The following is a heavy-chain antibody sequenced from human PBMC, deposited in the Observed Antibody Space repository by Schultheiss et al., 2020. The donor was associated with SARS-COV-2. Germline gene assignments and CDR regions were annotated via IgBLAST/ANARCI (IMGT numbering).Heavy chain of an antibody. V-gene: IGHV1-8*03. Sequence: ASVKVSCKASGYTFTSYAMHWVRQAPGQRLEWMGWMNPNSGNTGYAQKFQERVTITRDMSTSTAYMELSSLRSEDTAVYYCAAGVSIAAAVPYYYGMDVWGQGTTVTVSS. CDR1: GYTFTSYA. CDR2: MNPNSGNT. D-gene: IGHD6-13*01. CDR3: AAGVSIAAAVPYYYGMDV. J-gene: IGHJ6*02.